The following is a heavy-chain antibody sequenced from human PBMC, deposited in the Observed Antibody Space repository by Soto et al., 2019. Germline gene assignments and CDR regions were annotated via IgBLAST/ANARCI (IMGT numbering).Heavy chain of an antibody. CDR3: ARDSGIAVAGICDY. CDR1: GYTFTSYG. D-gene: IGHD6-19*01. V-gene: IGHV1-18*01. J-gene: IGHJ4*02. Sequence: GASVKVSCKASGYTFTSYGISWVRQAPGQGLEWMGWIGAYNGNTNYAQKLQGRVTMTTDTSTSTAYMELRSLRSDDTAVYYCARDSGIAVAGICDYWGQGTLVTVSS. CDR2: IGAYNGNT.